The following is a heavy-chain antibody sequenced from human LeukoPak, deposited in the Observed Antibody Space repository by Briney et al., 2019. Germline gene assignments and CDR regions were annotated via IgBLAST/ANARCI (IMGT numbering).Heavy chain of an antibody. V-gene: IGHV3-23*01. CDR3: AKGGLVHRFDP. CDR2: ISGSGDNT. Sequence: GGSLRPSCAASGFTFSSYAMSWVRQAPGKGLEWVSGISGSGDNTYYADSVKGRFTISRDNSKNTLYLQMNSLRAGDTAVYYCAKGGLVHRFDPWGQGTLVTVSS. CDR1: GFTFSSYA. J-gene: IGHJ5*02.